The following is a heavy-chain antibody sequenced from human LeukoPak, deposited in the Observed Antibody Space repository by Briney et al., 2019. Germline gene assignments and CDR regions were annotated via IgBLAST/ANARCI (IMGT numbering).Heavy chain of an antibody. Sequence: GGSLRLSCAASGFTFSSYAMSWVRQAPGKGLEWVSAISGSGGSTYYADSVKGRFTISRGNSKNTLYLQMNSLRAEDTAVHYCARGDYDILTQFGVDPWGQGTLVTVSS. V-gene: IGHV3-23*01. J-gene: IGHJ5*02. CDR3: ARGDYDILTQFGVDP. CDR1: GFTFSSYA. D-gene: IGHD3-9*01. CDR2: ISGSGGST.